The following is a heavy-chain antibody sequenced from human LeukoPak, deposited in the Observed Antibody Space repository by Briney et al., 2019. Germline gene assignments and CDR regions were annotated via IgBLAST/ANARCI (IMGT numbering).Heavy chain of an antibody. CDR1: GYTFTDYY. CDR2: VDPEDGET. V-gene: IGHV1-69-2*01. CDR3: ATNGGGVCSSTSCFLDP. D-gene: IGHD2-2*01. J-gene: IGHJ5*02. Sequence: ASVKISCKVSGYTFTDYYMRWVQQAPGKGLEWMGLVDPEDGETIYAEKFQGRVTITADTSTDTAYMELSSLRSEDTAVYYCATNGGGVCSSTSCFLDPWGQGTLVTVSS.